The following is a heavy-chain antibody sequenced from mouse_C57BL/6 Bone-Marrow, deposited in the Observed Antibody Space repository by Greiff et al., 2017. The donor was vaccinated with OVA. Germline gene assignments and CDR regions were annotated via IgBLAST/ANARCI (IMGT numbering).Heavy chain of an antibody. V-gene: IGHV5-4*01. J-gene: IGHJ3*01. CDR2: ISDGGSYT. D-gene: IGHD2-1*01. CDR3: ARIYYGRRKRDWFAY. Sequence: EVQLVESGGGLVKPGGSLKLSCAASGFTFRSYAMSWVRQTPEKRLEWVATISDGGSYTYYPDNVKGRFTISRDNAKNNLYLQMSHLKSEDTAMYYCARIYYGRRKRDWFAYWGQGTLVTVSA. CDR1: GFTFRSYA.